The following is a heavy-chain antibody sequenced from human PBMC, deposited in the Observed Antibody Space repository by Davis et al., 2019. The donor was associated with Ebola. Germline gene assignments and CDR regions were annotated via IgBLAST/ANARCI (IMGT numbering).Heavy chain of an antibody. V-gene: IGHV1-69*02. CDR2: SVPLFDVP. J-gene: IGHJ6*02. CDR3: AADAAVRSKGMDV. D-gene: IGHD6-13*01. Sequence: SAQVSCKASAGPFSTYSLSWVRQPPGHGLVWMGMSVPLFDVPHYTQNFKGRVTITADRLRSTVYMELSSLISEDTAVYYCAADAAVRSKGMDVWGQGTTVTVSS. CDR1: AGPFSTYS.